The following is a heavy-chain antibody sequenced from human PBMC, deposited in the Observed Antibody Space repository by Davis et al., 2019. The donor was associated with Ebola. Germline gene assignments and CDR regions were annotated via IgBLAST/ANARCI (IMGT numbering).Heavy chain of an antibody. CDR2: INPNSGGT. CDR3: AIGKLGDYHR. V-gene: IGHV1-2*02. CDR1: GYTFTGYY. Sequence: ASVQVSCKASGYTFTGYYMHWVRQAPGQGLEWMGWINPNSGGTNYAQKFQGRVTMTRDTSISTAYMKLSSLRSEDTAVYYCAIGKLGDYHRWGQGTLVTVSS. J-gene: IGHJ4*02. D-gene: IGHD4-17*01.